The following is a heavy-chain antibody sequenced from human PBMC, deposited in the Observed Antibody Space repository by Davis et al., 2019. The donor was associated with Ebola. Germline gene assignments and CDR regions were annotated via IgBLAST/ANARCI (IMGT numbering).Heavy chain of an antibody. V-gene: IGHV3-7*01. CDR2: IKQDGSEK. CDR1: GFTFSSYW. J-gene: IGHJ6*02. Sequence: GESLNISCAASGFTFSSYWMSWVRQAPGKGLEWVANIKQDGSEKYYVDSVNGRFTISRDNAKNSLYLQMNSLRAEDTAVYYCARGADTAMVSYYYGMDVWGQGTTVTVSS. D-gene: IGHD5-18*01. CDR3: ARGADTAMVSYYYGMDV.